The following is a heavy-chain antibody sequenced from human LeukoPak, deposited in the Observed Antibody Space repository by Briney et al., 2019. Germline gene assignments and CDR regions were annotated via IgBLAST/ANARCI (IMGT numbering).Heavy chain of an antibody. V-gene: IGHV4-59*12. CDR2: IYNRGST. D-gene: IGHD2-8*01. J-gene: IGHJ4*02. Sequence: SETLSLTCTVSGGSISNFYWVWIRQPPGRGLEWIGYIYNRGSTNYNPSLRSRVTISVDTSKNQFSLKLSSVTAADTAVYYCARSVLYFSYYFDYWGQGTLVTVSS. CDR3: ARSVLYFSYYFDY. CDR1: GGSISNFY.